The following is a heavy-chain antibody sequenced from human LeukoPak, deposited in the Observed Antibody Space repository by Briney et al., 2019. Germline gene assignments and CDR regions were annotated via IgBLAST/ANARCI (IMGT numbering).Heavy chain of an antibody. Sequence: PGGSLRLSCAASGFTFSSYAMSWVRQAPGKGLEWVSAISGSGGCTYYADSVKGRFTISRDNSKNTLYLQMNSLRAEDTAVYYCAKESAPYSSSSYFDYWGQGTLVTVSS. V-gene: IGHV3-23*01. CDR3: AKESAPYSSSSYFDY. CDR2: ISGSGGCT. CDR1: GFTFSSYA. D-gene: IGHD6-13*01. J-gene: IGHJ4*02.